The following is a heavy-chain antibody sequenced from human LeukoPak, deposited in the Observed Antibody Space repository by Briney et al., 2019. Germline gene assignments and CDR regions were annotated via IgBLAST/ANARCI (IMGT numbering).Heavy chain of an antibody. CDR1: GYTFTGYY. V-gene: IGHV1-2*02. Sequence: EASVKVSCKASGYTFTGYYMHWVRQAPGQGLEWMGWINPNSGGTNYAQKFQGRVTMTRDTSISTAYMELSRLRSDDTAVYYCARDHGDIVVVVAAGDYWGQGTLVTVSS. CDR3: ARDHGDIVVVVAAGDY. J-gene: IGHJ4*02. CDR2: INPNSGGT. D-gene: IGHD2-15*01.